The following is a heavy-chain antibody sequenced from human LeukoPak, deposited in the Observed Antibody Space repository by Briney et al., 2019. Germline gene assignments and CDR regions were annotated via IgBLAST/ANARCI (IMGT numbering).Heavy chain of an antibody. CDR3: AKRGVVVRVFLVGFHREAYYFDS. CDR2: LSGSAGGT. CDR1: GITLSNYG. J-gene: IGHJ4*02. D-gene: IGHD3-16*02. Sequence: GGSLRLSCGVSGITLSNYGMSWVRQAPGEGLEWVAGLSGSAGGTNYADSVKGRFTISRDNSKNTLFLQMDRLRAEDTAVYFCAKRGVVVRVFLVGFHREAYYFDSWGQGAQVTVSS. V-gene: IGHV3-23*01.